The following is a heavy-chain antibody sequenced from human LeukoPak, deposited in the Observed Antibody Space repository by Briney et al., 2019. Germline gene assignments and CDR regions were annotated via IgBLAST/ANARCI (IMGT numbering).Heavy chain of an antibody. CDR1: GFTFSSYW. CDR2: INSDGSST. CDR3: ARDIAAAGIDY. J-gene: IGHJ4*02. D-gene: IGHD6-13*01. V-gene: IGHV3-74*01. Sequence: GGSLRLSCAASGFTFSSYWMHWVRQAPGKGLVWVSRINSDGSSTSYADSVKGRFTISRDNAKNTLYLQMNSLRAEDAAVYYCARDIAAAGIDYWGQGTLVTVSS.